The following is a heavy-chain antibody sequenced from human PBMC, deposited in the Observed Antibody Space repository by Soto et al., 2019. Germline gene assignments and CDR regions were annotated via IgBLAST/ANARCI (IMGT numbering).Heavy chain of an antibody. J-gene: IGHJ4*02. CDR3: AHGSCTSADCYPNPYLDY. CDR1: GFSLSTSAEG. D-gene: IGHD2-2*01. CDR2: IYWDCDE. V-gene: IGHV2-5*02. Sequence: QITLKESGPTLVKPTQTLTLTCTFSGFSLSTSAEGGGWIRQPPGKALEWLALIYWDCDERYSPSLKSRLTITKDTSKNQVVLTMTNMDPADTATYSCAHGSCTSADCYPNPYLDYWGQGILVTVSS.